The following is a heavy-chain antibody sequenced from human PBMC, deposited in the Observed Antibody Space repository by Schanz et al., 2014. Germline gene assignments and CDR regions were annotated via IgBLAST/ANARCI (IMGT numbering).Heavy chain of an antibody. Sequence: DVQLVESGGGLVQSGGSLRLSCAASGFNFGDYYMTWVRQAPGKGLESVAKINPDGSGKYYGVSVEGRFTISRDNAKKSLAVHMTSLTAEDTAVYYCARGGGAVASTWGQGTLVTVSS. J-gene: IGHJ5*02. CDR2: INPDGSGK. CDR1: GFNFGDYY. V-gene: IGHV3-7*04. CDR3: ARGGGAVAST. D-gene: IGHD3-16*01.